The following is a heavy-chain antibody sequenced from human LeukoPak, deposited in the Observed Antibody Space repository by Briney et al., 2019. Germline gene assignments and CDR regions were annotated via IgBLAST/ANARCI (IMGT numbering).Heavy chain of an antibody. CDR1: GGSIRSGDYY. J-gene: IGHJ2*01. Sequence: PSETLSLTCTVSGGSIRSGDYYWSWIRQPPGKGLEWIGYIYYSGSTYYNPSLKSRVTISVDTSKNQFSLQLSSVTAADTAVYYCARDEGLWYFDLWGRGTLVTVSS. V-gene: IGHV4-30-4*01. CDR2: IYYSGST. D-gene: IGHD3/OR15-3a*01. CDR3: ARDEGLWYFDL.